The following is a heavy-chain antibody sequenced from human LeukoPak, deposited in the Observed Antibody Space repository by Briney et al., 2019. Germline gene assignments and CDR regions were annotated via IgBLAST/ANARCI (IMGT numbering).Heavy chain of an antibody. CDR2: IYYSGII. V-gene: IGHV4-59*01. CDR3: ARDTSLYYYYGMDV. CDR1: GGSITSYY. J-gene: IGHJ6*02. Sequence: TSETLSLTCTVSGGSITSYYWSWIRQPPGKGLEWIGYIYYSGIINYNPSLKSRVTISVDTSKNQLSLKLSSVTAADTAVYYCARDTSLYYYYGMDVWGQGTTVTVSS.